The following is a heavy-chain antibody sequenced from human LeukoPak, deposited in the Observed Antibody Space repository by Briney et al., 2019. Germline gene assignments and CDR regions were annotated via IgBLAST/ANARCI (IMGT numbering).Heavy chain of an antibody. D-gene: IGHD6-13*01. Sequence: GGSLRLSCAASGFTFSSYWMAWVRQAPGKGLEWVAKIKQDGSEKYYVDSVKGRFTISRDNAKNSLYLQMNSLGAEDTAVYYCARRGTSSSWAHFDYWGQGTLVTVSS. CDR2: IKQDGSEK. V-gene: IGHV3-7*05. CDR3: ARRGTSSSWAHFDY. J-gene: IGHJ4*02. CDR1: GFTFSSYW.